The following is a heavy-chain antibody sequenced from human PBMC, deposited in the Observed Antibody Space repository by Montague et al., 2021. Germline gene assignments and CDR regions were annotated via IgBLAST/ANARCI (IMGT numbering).Heavy chain of an antibody. CDR2: IFHSGST. Sequence: SETLSLTCTVSGYSISSGNYWGWIRQPPGKGLEWIGSIFHSGSTYYNPSLKSRVTISVDTSKNQFSLKLTSVTAADTALYYCARDREADPFDYGGQGTLVTVSS. V-gene: IGHV4-38-2*02. CDR3: ARDREADPFDY. CDR1: GYSISSGNY. D-gene: IGHD2-15*01. J-gene: IGHJ4*02.